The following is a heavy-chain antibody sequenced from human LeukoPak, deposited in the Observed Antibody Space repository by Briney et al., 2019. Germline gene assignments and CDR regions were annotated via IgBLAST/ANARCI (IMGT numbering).Heavy chain of an antibody. D-gene: IGHD1-26*01. Sequence: GGSLRLSCAASGFTFSSYGMHWVRQAPGKGLEWVAVISYDGSNKCYADSVKGRFTISRDNSKNTLYLQMNSLRAEDTAVYYCAKEGRELPFDYWGQGTLVTVSS. V-gene: IGHV3-30*18. CDR2: ISYDGSNK. CDR1: GFTFSSYG. J-gene: IGHJ4*02. CDR3: AKEGRELPFDY.